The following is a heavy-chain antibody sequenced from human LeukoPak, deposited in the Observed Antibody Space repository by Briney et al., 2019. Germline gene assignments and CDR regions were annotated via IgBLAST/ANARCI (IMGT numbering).Heavy chain of an antibody. V-gene: IGHV4-34*01. CDR2: INHSGST. J-gene: IGHJ4*02. CDR1: GGSFSGYY. Sequence: SETLSLTCAVYGGSFSGYYWSWIRQPPGKGLEWIWEINHSGSTNYNPSLKSRVTISVDTSKNQFSLKLSSVTAADTAVYYCARRAAHPIDYWGQGTLVTVSS. D-gene: IGHD6-6*01. CDR3: ARRAAHPIDY.